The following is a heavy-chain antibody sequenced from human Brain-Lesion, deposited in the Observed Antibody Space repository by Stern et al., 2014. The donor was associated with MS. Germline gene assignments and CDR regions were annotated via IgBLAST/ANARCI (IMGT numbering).Heavy chain of an antibody. D-gene: IGHD2-15*01. CDR2: IYYSGNT. CDR1: GGSVSSTSYA. V-gene: IGHV4-39*01. Sequence: QVQLQESGPGLVKPSETLSLTCTVVGGSVSSTSYAWAWIRQPPGKGLEWIGTIYYSGNTHYSPSLKSRLTISLDTSKNQFSLQLRSVTAADTAVYYCAGEEDIRYCSGGSCTGNWFDPWGQGTLVTVSS. J-gene: IGHJ5*02. CDR3: AGEEDIRYCSGGSCTGNWFDP.